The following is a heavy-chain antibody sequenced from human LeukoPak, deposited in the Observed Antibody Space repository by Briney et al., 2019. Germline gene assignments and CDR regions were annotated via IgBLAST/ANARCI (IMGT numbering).Heavy chain of an antibody. D-gene: IGHD1-26*01. CDR2: IYSGGST. V-gene: IGHV3-53*01. CDR1: GFTVSSNY. J-gene: IGHJ6*02. CDR3: ARDLLELPKFYYYGMDI. Sequence: GALRLSCAASGFTVSSNYMSWVRQAPGKGLEWVSIIYSGGSTYYADSVKGRFTTSRDNSKNTLYLQMNNLRAEDTAVYYCARDLLELPKFYYYGMDIWGQGTTVTVSS.